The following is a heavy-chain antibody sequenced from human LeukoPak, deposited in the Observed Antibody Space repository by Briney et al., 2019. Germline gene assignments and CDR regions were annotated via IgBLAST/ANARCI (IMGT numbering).Heavy chain of an antibody. V-gene: IGHV3-66*02. J-gene: IGHJ6*03. Sequence: GGSLRLSCAASGFTVSSNYMSWVRQAPGKGLEWVSVIYSGGSTYYADSVKGRFTISRDNSKNTLYLQMNSLRAEDTVVYYCAREVAATRVYYYMDVWGKGTTVTVSS. D-gene: IGHD6-19*01. CDR1: GFTVSSNY. CDR2: IYSGGST. CDR3: AREVAATRVYYYMDV.